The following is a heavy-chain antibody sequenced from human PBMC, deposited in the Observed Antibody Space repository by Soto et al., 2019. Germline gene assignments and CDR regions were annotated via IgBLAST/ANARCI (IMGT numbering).Heavy chain of an antibody. V-gene: IGHV3-23*01. D-gene: IGHD6-19*01. CDR1: GFTFSSYA. Sequence: GGTLRLSCAASGFTFSSYAMSWVRQAPGKGLEWVSAISGNGGRTYSADSVKGRFTISRDNSKNTLYLQMISLRAEDTAVYYCAKDRVAAVDGNWVDPWGQGTLVTVSS. CDR3: AKDRVAAVDGNWVDP. J-gene: IGHJ5*02. CDR2: ISGNGGRT.